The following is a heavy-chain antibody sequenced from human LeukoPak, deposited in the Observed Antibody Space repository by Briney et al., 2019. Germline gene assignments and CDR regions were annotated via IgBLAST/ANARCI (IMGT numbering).Heavy chain of an antibody. CDR3: ARVHGPAAIYNWFDP. D-gene: IGHD2-2*01. CDR1: GGSISSYY. Sequence: SETLSLTCTVSGGSISSYYWSWIRQPPGKGLEWIGYIYYSGSTNYNPSLKSRVTISVDTSKNQVSLRLSSVTAADTAVYYCARVHGPAAIYNWFDPWGQGTLVTVSS. J-gene: IGHJ5*02. V-gene: IGHV4-59*08. CDR2: IYYSGST.